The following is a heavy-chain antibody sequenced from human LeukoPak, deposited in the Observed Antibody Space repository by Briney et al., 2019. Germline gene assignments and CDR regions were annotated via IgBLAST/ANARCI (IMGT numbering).Heavy chain of an antibody. J-gene: IGHJ4*02. V-gene: IGHV3-74*01. CDR3: ARGLVPGFLDY. CDR2: INSDESIT. CDR1: GFTFSSSW. Sequence: PGGSLRLSCAASGFTFSSSWMYWVRQAPGKGLVWVSRINSDESITTYADSVKGRFTISRDNAKNPLYLQMNSLRAEDTAVYYCARGLVPGFLDYWGQGTPVTVSS. D-gene: IGHD4-11*01.